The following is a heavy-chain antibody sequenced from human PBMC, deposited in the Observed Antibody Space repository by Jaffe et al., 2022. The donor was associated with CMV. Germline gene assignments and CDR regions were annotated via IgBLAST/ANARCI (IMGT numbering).Heavy chain of an antibody. CDR1: GGSISSSSYY. CDR3: ARCYYGSGSYYITHKYYYYMDV. V-gene: IGHV4-39*01. J-gene: IGHJ6*03. CDR2: IYYSGST. D-gene: IGHD3-10*01. Sequence: QLQLQESGPGLVKPSETLSLTCTVSGGSISSSSYYWGWIRQPPGKGLEWIGSIYYSGSTYYNPSLKSRVTISVDTSKNQFSLKLSSVTAADTAVYYCARCYYGSGSYYITHKYYYYMDVWGKGTTVTVSS.